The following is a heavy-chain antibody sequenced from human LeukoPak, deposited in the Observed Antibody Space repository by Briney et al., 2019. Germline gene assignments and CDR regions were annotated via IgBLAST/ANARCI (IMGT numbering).Heavy chain of an antibody. J-gene: IGHJ4*02. D-gene: IGHD2-15*01. CDR3: AKDPEVVVAATGFDY. Sequence: GGSLRLSCAASGFTFSSYAMTWVRQGPGKGLEWVSTISGSGGSTSYADSVKGRFTISRDNSKHTLYLQMNSLRAEDTAVYYCAKDPEVVVAATGFDYWGQGTLVTVSS. CDR1: GFTFSSYA. V-gene: IGHV3-23*01. CDR2: ISGSGGST.